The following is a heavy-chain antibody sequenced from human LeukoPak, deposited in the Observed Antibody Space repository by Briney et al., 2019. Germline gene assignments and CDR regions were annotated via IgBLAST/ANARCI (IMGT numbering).Heavy chain of an antibody. Sequence: GGSLRLSCAASGFTFSSYAMNWVRQAPGKGLEWVSTISGCGGSTHYADSVKGRVTISRDNSKNTLYLQMNSLRAEDTAVYYCAKSYSSGWIYFDYWGQGTLVTVSS. CDR3: AKSYSSGWIYFDY. V-gene: IGHV3-23*01. CDR1: GFTFSSYA. J-gene: IGHJ4*02. D-gene: IGHD6-19*01. CDR2: ISGCGGST.